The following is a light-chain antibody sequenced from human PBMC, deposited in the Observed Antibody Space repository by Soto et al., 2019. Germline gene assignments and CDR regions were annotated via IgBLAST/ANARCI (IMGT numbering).Light chain of an antibody. J-gene: IGKJ2*01. CDR2: DAS. CDR3: QQHGNSPHT. V-gene: IGKV3-20*01. CDR1: QSVSRSY. Sequence: EIVLTQSPDTLSLSPGERGTLSCRASQSVSRSYLAWYQQKPGQPPRLLIYDASTRATGIPDRFSGSGSGTDFTLTISRLEPEDFAVYYCQQHGNSPHTFGQGTKLEIK.